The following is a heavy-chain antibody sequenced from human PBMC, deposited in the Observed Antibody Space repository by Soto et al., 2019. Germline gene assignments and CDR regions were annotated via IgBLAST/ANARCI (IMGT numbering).Heavy chain of an antibody. J-gene: IGHJ5*02. V-gene: IGHV4-4*07. CDR2: MQHTWNT. CDR3: SKDVSSRRWFDP. D-gene: IGHD3-16*01. CDR1: GASIRSYH. Sequence: SETLSLTCAVSGASIRSYHWSRISQHAVKVLESIRRMQHTWNTNYDPSLKSLVSMSVDTSKIQISLKMTSVTAAYTAFYCFSKDVSSRRWFDPWGHGILVTFSS.